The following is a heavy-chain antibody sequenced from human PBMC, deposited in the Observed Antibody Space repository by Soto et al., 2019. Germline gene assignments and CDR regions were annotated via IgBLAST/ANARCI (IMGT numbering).Heavy chain of an antibody. CDR3: ASRPRGYGSRWYET. CDR1: SGSISSSNW. CDR2: IYHSGST. D-gene: IGHD6-13*01. Sequence: QVQLQESGPGLVKPSGTLSLTCAVSSGSISSSNWWSWVRQPPGKGLEWIGEIYHSGSTNYNPSLKRRVTRSVDKSKSQFSLKLSSVTAADTGVYYCASRPRGYGSRWYETWGQGTLVTVSS. J-gene: IGHJ5*02. V-gene: IGHV4-4*02.